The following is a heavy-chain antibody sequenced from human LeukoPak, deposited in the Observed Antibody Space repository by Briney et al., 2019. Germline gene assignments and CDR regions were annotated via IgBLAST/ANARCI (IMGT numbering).Heavy chain of an antibody. J-gene: IGHJ6*04. D-gene: IGHD2-2*01. V-gene: IGHV4-38-2*01. CDR1: GYSISSGYY. CDR2: IYHSGST. Sequence: SETLSLTCAVSGYSISSGYYWGWIRQPPGTGLEWIGSIYHSGSTYYNPSLKSRVTISVDTSKNQFSLKLSSVTAADTAVYYCARIVVVPAAQVRYYYYGMDVWGKGTTVTVSS. CDR3: ARIVVVPAAQVRYYYYGMDV.